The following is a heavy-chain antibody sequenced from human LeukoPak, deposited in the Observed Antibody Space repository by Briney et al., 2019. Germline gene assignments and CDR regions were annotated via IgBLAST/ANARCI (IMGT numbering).Heavy chain of an antibody. CDR2: INPNSGGT. CDR3: AGPGTAEASDI. Sequence: ASVKVSCKASGYTFTSYSINWVRQAPGQGLEWMGWINPNSGGTNYAQKFQGRVTMTRDTSISTAYMELSRLRSDDTAVYYCAGPGTAEASDIWGQGTMVTVSS. CDR1: GYTFTSYS. J-gene: IGHJ3*02. D-gene: IGHD7-27*01. V-gene: IGHV1-2*02.